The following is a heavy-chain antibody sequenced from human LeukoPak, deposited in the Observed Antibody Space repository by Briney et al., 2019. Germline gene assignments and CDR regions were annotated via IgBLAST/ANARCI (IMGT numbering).Heavy chain of an antibody. Sequence: PGGSLRLSCVASGFTITSYNMNWVRQAPGKRLEWVANIKDDGSETYYVDSVKGRFTISRDNAKNSLYLQMNSVRAEDMAVYYCARDPAAWDVWGKGTTVTVSS. D-gene: IGHD6-25*01. CDR2: IKDDGSET. CDR1: GFTITSYN. J-gene: IGHJ6*04. V-gene: IGHV3-7*01. CDR3: ARDPAAWDV.